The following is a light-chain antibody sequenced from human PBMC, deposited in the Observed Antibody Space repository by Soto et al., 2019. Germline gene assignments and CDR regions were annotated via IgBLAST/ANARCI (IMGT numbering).Light chain of an antibody. CDR3: LQDYNYPRT. CDR1: QGIRND. J-gene: IGKJ1*01. CDR2: AAS. V-gene: IGKV1-6*02. Sequence: AIQMTQSPSSLSASVGDRVTITCRASQGIRNDLGWYQQKPGKAPNLLIYAASSLQSGVPSRFSGSGTVTDFTLTISNLQNEDFATYYCLQDYNYPRTFGQGTKVEIK.